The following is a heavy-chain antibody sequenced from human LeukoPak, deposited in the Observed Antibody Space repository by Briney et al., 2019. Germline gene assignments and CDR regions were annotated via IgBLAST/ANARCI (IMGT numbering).Heavy chain of an antibody. J-gene: IGHJ4*02. V-gene: IGHV3-30*02. CDR1: GFTFSSYG. D-gene: IGHD6-19*01. CDR3: AKDQKQWLVPSYYFDY. Sequence: GGSLRLSCAASGFTFSSYGMHWVRQAPGKGLEWVAFIRYDGSNKYYADSVKGRFTISRDNSKKTMYLQMNSLRAEDTAVYYCAKDQKQWLVPSYYFDYWGQGTLVTVSS. CDR2: IRYDGSNK.